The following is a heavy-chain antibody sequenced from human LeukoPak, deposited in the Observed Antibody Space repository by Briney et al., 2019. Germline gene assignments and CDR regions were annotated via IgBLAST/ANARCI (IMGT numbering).Heavy chain of an antibody. V-gene: IGHV3-21*01. CDR3: ARASAGDSSGYYYVD. D-gene: IGHD3-22*01. J-gene: IGHJ4*02. CDR1: GFTFSSYS. CDR2: ISSSSSYI. Sequence: GGSLRLSCAASGFTFSSYSMNWVRQAPGKGLEWDSSISSSSSYIYYADSVRGRFTISRDNSKNTLYLEMNSLRAEDTAMYYCARASAGDSSGYYYVDWGQGTLFTVSS.